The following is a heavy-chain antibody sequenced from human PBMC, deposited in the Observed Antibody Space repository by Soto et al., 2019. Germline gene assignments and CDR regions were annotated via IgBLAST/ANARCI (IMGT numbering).Heavy chain of an antibody. CDR2: INHSGST. CDR1: GGSFSGYY. CDR3: ASIYCSGGSCYSEWNWFDP. J-gene: IGHJ5*02. V-gene: IGHV4-34*01. Sequence: QVQLQQWGAGLLKPSETLSLTCAVYGGSFSGYYWSWIRQAPGKGLEWIGEINHSGSTNYNPSLKSRVTISVDTSKNQFCLKLSSVTAADTSVYYCASIYCSGGSCYSEWNWFDPWGQGTLVTVSS. D-gene: IGHD2-15*01.